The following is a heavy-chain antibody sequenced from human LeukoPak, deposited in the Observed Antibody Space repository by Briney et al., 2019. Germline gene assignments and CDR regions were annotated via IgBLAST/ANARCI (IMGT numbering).Heavy chain of an antibody. Sequence: GGSLRLSCAVSGFTFSSYAMSWVRQAPGKGLEWVSAISGSDGSTYYADSVKGRFTISRDNSKNTLYLQMNSLSAEDTAVYYCEKDLGGSGDYRPYWGQGSVVTVSS. V-gene: IGHV3-23*01. CDR3: EKDLGGSGDYRPY. J-gene: IGHJ4*02. CDR1: GFTFSSYA. CDR2: ISGSDGST. D-gene: IGHD2-21*02.